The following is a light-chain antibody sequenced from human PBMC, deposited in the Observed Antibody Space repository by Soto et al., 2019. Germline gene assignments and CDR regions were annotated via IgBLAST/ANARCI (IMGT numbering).Light chain of an antibody. V-gene: IGKV3-15*01. Sequence: EIVMTQSPATLSVSPGERATLSCRASQSVSSNLAWYQQKPGQAPRLLIYGASTRATGIPARFSGRGSGTEFTLTISSLQSEDCAVYYCQQCNDWPHTFGQGTNLENK. J-gene: IGKJ2*01. CDR1: QSVSSN. CDR3: QQCNDWPHT. CDR2: GAS.